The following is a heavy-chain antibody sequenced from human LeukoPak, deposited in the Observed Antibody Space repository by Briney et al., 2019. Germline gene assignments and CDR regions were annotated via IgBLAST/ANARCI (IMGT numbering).Heavy chain of an antibody. Sequence: GGSLRLSCAASGFTFSSYSMNWVRQAPGKGLEWVSSISSSSSYIYYADSVKGRFTISRDNAKNSLYLQMNSLRAEDTAVYYCARSITIFGVVIIEEYYFDYWGRGTLVTVSS. D-gene: IGHD3-3*01. J-gene: IGHJ4*02. CDR2: ISSSSSYI. CDR3: ARSITIFGVVIIEEYYFDY. V-gene: IGHV3-21*01. CDR1: GFTFSSYS.